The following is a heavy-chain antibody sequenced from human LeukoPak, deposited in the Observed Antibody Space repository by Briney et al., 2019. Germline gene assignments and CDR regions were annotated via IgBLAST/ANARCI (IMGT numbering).Heavy chain of an antibody. D-gene: IGHD3-10*01. Sequence: GRSLRLSCAASGFTFSGYGMHWVRQAPGKGLEWVAVTSYDGSNQYYADSVKGRFTISRDNSKNTLYLQMNSLRAEDTAVYYCAKDRLVYYGSRSYFNPYYYYGLDVWGQGTTVTVSS. CDR2: TSYDGSNQ. V-gene: IGHV3-30*18. J-gene: IGHJ6*02. CDR3: AKDRLVYYGSRSYFNPYYYYGLDV. CDR1: GFTFSGYG.